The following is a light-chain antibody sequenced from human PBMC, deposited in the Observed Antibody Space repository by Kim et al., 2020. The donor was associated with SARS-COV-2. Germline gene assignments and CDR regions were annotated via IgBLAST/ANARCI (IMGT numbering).Light chain of an antibody. CDR2: AAS. Sequence: SASEGDIVTLTCQASQSFSTQLNWDQQKPGKAPKLLIYAASSLQSGVPSRFSGSASGTDFALTISSLQPEDFATYYCQQSYTFPYTFGQGTKLEI. CDR3: QQSYTFPYT. V-gene: IGKV1-39*01. J-gene: IGKJ2*01. CDR1: QSFSTQ.